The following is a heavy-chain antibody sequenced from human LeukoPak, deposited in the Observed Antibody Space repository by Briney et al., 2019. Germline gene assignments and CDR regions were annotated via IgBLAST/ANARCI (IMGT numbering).Heavy chain of an antibody. CDR1: GFTFSSYS. Sequence: GGSQRLSCAASGFTFSSYSMNWVRQAPGKGLEWVSCISGSGGYIYYADSVKGRFTISRENPKNSLYLQMNSLRADDTAVYYCARARGGGYDSLDYWGQGTLVTVSS. J-gene: IGHJ4*02. V-gene: IGHV3-21*01. CDR2: ISGSGGYI. D-gene: IGHD5-12*01. CDR3: ARARGGGYDSLDY.